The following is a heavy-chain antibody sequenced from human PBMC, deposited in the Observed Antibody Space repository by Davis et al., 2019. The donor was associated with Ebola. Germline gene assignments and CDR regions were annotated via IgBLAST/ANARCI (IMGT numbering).Heavy chain of an antibody. CDR2: ISAYNGDT. V-gene: IGHV1-18*01. J-gene: IGHJ6*02. Sequence: AASVKVSCKASGYTFNSHGISWVRQAPGQGLEWMGWISAYNGDTSYAQKFQGRVTMTTDTSTSTAYMELRSLRSDDTAVYYCARDLGAYGALDVWGQGTTVTVSS. CDR1: GYTFNSHG. CDR3: ARDLGAYGALDV. D-gene: IGHD4/OR15-4a*01.